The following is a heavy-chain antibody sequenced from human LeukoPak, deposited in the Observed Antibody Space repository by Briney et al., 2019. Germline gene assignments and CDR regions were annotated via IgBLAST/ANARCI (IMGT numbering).Heavy chain of an antibody. CDR3: ARDDDYDDHNSFDM. CDR2: IWSHGNTK. J-gene: IGHJ3*02. V-gene: IGHV3-33*01. D-gene: IGHD4-17*01. CDR1: GFVFSTYG. Sequence: GGSLRLSCAASGFVFSTYGMHWVRQAPGKGLEWVAVIWSHGNTKKYADSVTGRFTISRDNSKNTLYLEMNTLRAEDTAMYYCARDDDYDDHNSFDMWGQGTMVTVSS.